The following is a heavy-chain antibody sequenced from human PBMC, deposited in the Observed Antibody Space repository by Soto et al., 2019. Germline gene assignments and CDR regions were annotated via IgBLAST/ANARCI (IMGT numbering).Heavy chain of an antibody. CDR3: ARGSDFWSGYFNYYYYGMDV. D-gene: IGHD3-3*01. CDR2: INPNSGGT. J-gene: IGHJ6*02. V-gene: IGHV1-2*04. CDR1: GYTFTGYY. Sequence: QVQLVQSGAEVKKPGASVKVSCKASGYTFTGYYMHWVRQAPGQGLEWMGWINPNSGGTNYAQKVQGWVTMTRDTSISTAYMELSRLRSDDTAVYYCARGSDFWSGYFNYYYYGMDVWGQGTTVTVSS.